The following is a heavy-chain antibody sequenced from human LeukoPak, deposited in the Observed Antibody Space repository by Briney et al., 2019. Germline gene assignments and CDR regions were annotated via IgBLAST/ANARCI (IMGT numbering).Heavy chain of an antibody. CDR1: GFTFSSYG. CDR2: ISGSGGST. D-gene: IGHD6-13*01. CDR3: AKVGSSSWDDYYYYYYMDV. J-gene: IGHJ6*03. V-gene: IGHV3-23*01. Sequence: QTGGSLRLSCAASGFTFSSYGMSWVRQAPGKGLEWVSAISGSGGSTYYADSVKGRFTISRDNSKNTLYLQMNSLRAEDTAVYYCAKVGSSSWDDYYYYYYMDVWGKGTTVTISS.